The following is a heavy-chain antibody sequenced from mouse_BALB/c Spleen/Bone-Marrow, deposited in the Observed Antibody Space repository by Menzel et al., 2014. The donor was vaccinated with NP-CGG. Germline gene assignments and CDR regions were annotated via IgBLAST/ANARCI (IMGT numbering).Heavy chain of an antibody. J-gene: IGHJ3*01. CDR3: ARVFTTATWGFAY. Sequence: VQLQESGPGLVAPSQSLSITCTVSGFSLTSYGVHWVRQPPGKGLEWLGAIWAGGSTNYNSALMSRLSITKDNSKNQVFLEMDSLQTDDTAMYYCARVFTTATWGFAYWGQGTLVTVSA. D-gene: IGHD1-2*01. V-gene: IGHV2-9*02. CDR2: IWAGGST. CDR1: GFSLTSYG.